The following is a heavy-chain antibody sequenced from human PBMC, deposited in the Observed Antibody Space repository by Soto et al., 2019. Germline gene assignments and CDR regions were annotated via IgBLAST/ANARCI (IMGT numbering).Heavy chain of an antibody. J-gene: IGHJ3*02. V-gene: IGHV4-4*02. CDR3: ARDLRGGDYGGDDAFDI. Sequence: SETLSLTCAVSGGSISSSNWWSWVRQPPGKGLEWIGEIYHSGSTNYNPSLKSRVTISVDKSKNQFSLKLSSVTAADTAVYYCARDLRGGDYGGDDAFDIRGQGTMVTVSS. CDR1: GGSISSSNW. D-gene: IGHD4-17*01. CDR2: IYHSGST.